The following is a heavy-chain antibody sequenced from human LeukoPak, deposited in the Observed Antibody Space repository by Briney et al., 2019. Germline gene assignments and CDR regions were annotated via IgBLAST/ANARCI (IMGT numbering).Heavy chain of an antibody. V-gene: IGHV3-23*01. CDR2: ISGSGGST. CDR3: ASPDCGGDCDTFDY. J-gene: IGHJ4*02. D-gene: IGHD2-21*02. Sequence: GGSLRLSCAASGFSFSSYGMHWVRQAPGKGLEWVSAISGSGGSTYYADSVKGRFTISRDNSKNTLYLQMNSLRAEDTAVYYCASPDCGGDCDTFDYWGQGTLVTVSS. CDR1: GFSFSSYG.